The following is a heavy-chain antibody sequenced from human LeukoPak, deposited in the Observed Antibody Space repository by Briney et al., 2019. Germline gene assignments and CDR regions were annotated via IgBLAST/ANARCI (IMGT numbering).Heavy chain of an antibody. Sequence: SETLSLTCTVSGGSISSYYWSWIRQPPGKGLEWIGYIYYSGSTNYNPSLKSRVTISVDTSKNQFSLRLSSVTAADTAVYYCARLIAADPQLDCWGQGTLVTVSS. CDR2: IYYSGST. V-gene: IGHV4-59*01. D-gene: IGHD6-13*01. J-gene: IGHJ4*02. CDR1: GGSISSYY. CDR3: ARLIAADPQLDC.